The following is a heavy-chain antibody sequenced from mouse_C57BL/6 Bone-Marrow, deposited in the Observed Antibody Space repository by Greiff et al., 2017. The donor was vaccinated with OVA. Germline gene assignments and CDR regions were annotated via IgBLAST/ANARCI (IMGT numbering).Heavy chain of an antibody. CDR1: GYTFTSYW. V-gene: IGHV1-64*01. D-gene: IGHD1-1*01. CDR3: ALFTTVVAGDY. J-gene: IGHJ2*01. Sequence: QVQLQQPGAELVKPGASVKLSCKASGYTFTSYWMHLVKQRPGQGLEWIGMIHPNSGSTNYNEKFKSKATLTVDKSSSTAYMQLSSLTSEDSAVYYCALFTTVVAGDYWGQGTTLTVSS. CDR2: IHPNSGST.